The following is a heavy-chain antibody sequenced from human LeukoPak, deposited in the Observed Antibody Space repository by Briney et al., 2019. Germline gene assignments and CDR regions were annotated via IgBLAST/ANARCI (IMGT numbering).Heavy chain of an antibody. CDR1: GFTFSNYG. CDR2: ISYDGSNK. CDR3: AKPRTSLVVVPAAMDN. D-gene: IGHD2-2*01. V-gene: IGHV3-30*18. Sequence: GRSLRLSCAASGFTFSNYGMHWVRQAPGQGLEWVAVISYDGSNKYYADSVKGRFTISRDKSKNTLYLQMNTLRPEDTAVHYCAKPRTSLVVVPAAMDNWGQGTLVTVSS. J-gene: IGHJ4*02.